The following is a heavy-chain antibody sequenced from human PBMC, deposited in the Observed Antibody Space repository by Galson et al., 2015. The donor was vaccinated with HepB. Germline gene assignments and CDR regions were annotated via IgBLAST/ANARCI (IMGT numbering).Heavy chain of an antibody. CDR2: IYSGGST. CDR1: GFIVSNYY. Sequence: LRLSCAASGFIVSNYYMSWVRQAPGKGLEWVSVIYSGGSTYYADSVKGRFTISRDNSKKTLFLQMNSLRAEDTAVYYCARRRGTGYDYWGQGTLVTVSS. D-gene: IGHD3/OR15-3a*01. J-gene: IGHJ4*02. CDR3: ARRRGTGYDY. V-gene: IGHV3-53*01.